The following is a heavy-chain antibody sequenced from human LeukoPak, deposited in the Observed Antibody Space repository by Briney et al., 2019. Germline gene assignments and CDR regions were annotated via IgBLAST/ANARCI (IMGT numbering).Heavy chain of an antibody. CDR2: MNPNSGNT. Sequence: ASVKVSCKASGYTFTSYDINWVRQATGQGLEWMGWMNPNSGNTGYAQKFQGRVTMTRNTSISTAYMELSSLRSEDTGVYYCARGRRWLNLFDYWGQGTLVTVSS. D-gene: IGHD3-22*01. V-gene: IGHV1-8*01. J-gene: IGHJ4*02. CDR1: GYTFTSYD. CDR3: ARGRRWLNLFDY.